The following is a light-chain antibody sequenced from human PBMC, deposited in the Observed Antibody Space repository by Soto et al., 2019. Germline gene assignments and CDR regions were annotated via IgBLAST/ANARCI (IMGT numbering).Light chain of an antibody. J-gene: IGLJ2*01. V-gene: IGLV2-14*01. CDR2: EVS. CDR1: SRDIGGYNY. CDR3: SSYTTSSTLVV. Sequence: QSVLTQPASVSGSPGQSITMSCTGSSRDIGGYNYVSWYQQHPGKTPKLMIYEVSYRPSGVSNRFSGSKSGDTASLTISGLQADDEADYYCSSYTTSSTLVVFGGGTQLTVL.